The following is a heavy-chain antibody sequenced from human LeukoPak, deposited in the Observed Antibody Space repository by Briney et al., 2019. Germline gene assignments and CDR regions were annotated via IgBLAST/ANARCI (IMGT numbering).Heavy chain of an antibody. CDR1: GFTFSSYT. D-gene: IGHD6-25*01. Sequence: GGSLRLSCAASGFTFSSYTMNWVRQPPGKGLEWVSDIGTSSTTIYYADSVKGRFTISRDNAKNSLYLQMNSLRADDTAVYYCARFAAGGSYYYYMDVWGKGTTVTVSS. CDR3: ARFAAGGSYYYYMDV. V-gene: IGHV3-48*01. CDR2: IGTSSTTI. J-gene: IGHJ6*03.